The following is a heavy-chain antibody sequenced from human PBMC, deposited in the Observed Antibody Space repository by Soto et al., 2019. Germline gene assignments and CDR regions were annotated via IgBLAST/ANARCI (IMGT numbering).Heavy chain of an antibody. CDR1: GFTLSNHG. CDR3: ARDPAGGNYPLSSSRSWGGYYFDF. CDR2: ISYDGTNK. V-gene: IGHV3-30*03. Sequence: QVQLVESGGGVVQPGRSLRLSCVVNGFTLSNHGIHWVRQAPGKGLEWVSLISYDGTNKYYADSVRGRFTISRDNFKNTLYLQMDSLRPDDTAMYYCARDPAGGNYPLSSSRSWGGYYFDFWGQGTLVTVSS. D-gene: IGHD1-7*01. J-gene: IGHJ4*02.